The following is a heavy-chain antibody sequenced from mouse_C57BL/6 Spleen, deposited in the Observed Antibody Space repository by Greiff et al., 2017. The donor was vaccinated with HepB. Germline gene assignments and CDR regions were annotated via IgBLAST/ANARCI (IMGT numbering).Heavy chain of an antibody. CDR3: SRDGPSLLLFDY. Sequence: QVQLKESGPELVKPGASVKISCKASGYAFSSSWMNWVKQRPGKGLEWIGRIYPGDGDTNYNGKVKGKATLTADKSSSTAYMQLSSLTSEDSAVYLCSRDGPSLLLFDYWGQGTTLTVSS. CDR1: GYAFSSSW. J-gene: IGHJ2*01. V-gene: IGHV1-82*01. CDR2: IYPGDGDT. D-gene: IGHD1-1*01.